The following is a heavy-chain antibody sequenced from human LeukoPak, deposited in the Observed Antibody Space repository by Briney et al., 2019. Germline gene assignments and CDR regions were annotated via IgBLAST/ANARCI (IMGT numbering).Heavy chain of an antibody. CDR3: ARINLWPGNWIDS. CDR1: GGSFGDHF. Sequence: SETLSLTCGLNGGSFGDHFWGWFRQSPGKGLEWIGEVNQRGTINSNPSLKSRVAISVETSKNQFSLKLTSVTAADTAVYYCARINLWPGNWIDSWGQGSLVTVSS. J-gene: IGHJ5*01. V-gene: IGHV4-34*01. D-gene: IGHD2/OR15-2a*01. CDR2: VNQRGTI.